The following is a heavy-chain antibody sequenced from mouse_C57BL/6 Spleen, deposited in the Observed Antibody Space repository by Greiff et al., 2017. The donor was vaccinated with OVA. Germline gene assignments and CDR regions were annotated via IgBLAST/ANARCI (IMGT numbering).Heavy chain of an antibody. CDR3: ARSPYYGSSSWFAY. Sequence: QVQLQQPGAELVKPGASVKMSCKASGYTFTSYWITWVKQRPGQGLEWIGDIYPGSGSTNYNEKFKSKATLTVDTSSSTAYMQLSSLTSDDSAVYYCARSPYYGSSSWFAYWGQGTLVTVSA. D-gene: IGHD1-1*01. CDR1: GYTFTSYW. J-gene: IGHJ3*01. CDR2: IYPGSGST. V-gene: IGHV1-55*01.